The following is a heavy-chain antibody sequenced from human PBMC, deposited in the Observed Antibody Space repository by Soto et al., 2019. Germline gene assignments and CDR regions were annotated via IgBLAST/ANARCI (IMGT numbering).Heavy chain of an antibody. CDR1: VGTFSSYA. D-gene: IGHD2-2*01. J-gene: IGHJ4*02. CDR3: AREGYCSSTSCPTDY. V-gene: IGHV1-69*01. Sequence: QVQLVQSGAEVKKPGSSVKVSCKASVGTFSSYAISWVRQAPGQGLEWMGGIIPIFGTANYAQKFQGRVTITAHESTSTAYMELSSLRSEDTAVYYCAREGYCSSTSCPTDYWGQGTLVTVSS. CDR2: IIPIFGTA.